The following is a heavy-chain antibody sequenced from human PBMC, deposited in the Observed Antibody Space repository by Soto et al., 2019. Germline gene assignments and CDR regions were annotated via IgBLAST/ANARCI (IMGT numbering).Heavy chain of an antibody. CDR2: ISDSGGST. D-gene: IGHD3-3*01. J-gene: IGHJ4*02. CDR1: GFTFNSYA. V-gene: IGHV3-23*01. Sequence: EVQLLESGGGLVQPGGSLRLSCAASGFTFNSYAMSWVRQAPGKGLEWVSAISDSGGSTYYADSVKGRFTISRDNSKNTLYLQMNSLRAEDTAVYYCAKSNYDFWSGYGYWGQGTLVTVSS. CDR3: AKSNYDFWSGYGY.